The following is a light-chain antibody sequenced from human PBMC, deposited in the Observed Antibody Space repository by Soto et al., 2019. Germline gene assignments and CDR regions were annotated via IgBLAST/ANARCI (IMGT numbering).Light chain of an antibody. V-gene: IGLV1-40*01. J-gene: IGLJ1*01. Sequence: QSVLTQPPSVSGAPGQRVTISCTGSSSNIGTGYDVHWYQQLPGTAPKLLIYRNTNRPSGVPDRVYGSKSGTSASLAITGLQAEDEADYYCQSYDSSLSGYVFGTGTKVTVL. CDR3: QSYDSSLSGYV. CDR1: SSNIGTGYD. CDR2: RNT.